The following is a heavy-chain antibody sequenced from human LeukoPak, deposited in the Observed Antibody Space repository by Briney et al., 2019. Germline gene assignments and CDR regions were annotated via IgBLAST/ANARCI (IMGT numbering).Heavy chain of an antibody. Sequence: ASVKVSCKASGYTFTTHGISWVRQAPGQGLEWMGWISAYNGNTNYAQKLQGRVTMTTDTSTSTAYMELRSLRSDDTAVYYCARVGLGGYYDILTGTIDYWGQGTLVTVSS. D-gene: IGHD3-9*01. V-gene: IGHV1-18*01. CDR1: GYTFTTHG. J-gene: IGHJ4*02. CDR3: ARVGLGGYYDILTGTIDY. CDR2: ISAYNGNT.